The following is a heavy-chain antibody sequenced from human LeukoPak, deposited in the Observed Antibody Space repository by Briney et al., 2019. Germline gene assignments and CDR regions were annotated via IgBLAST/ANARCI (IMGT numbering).Heavy chain of an antibody. CDR2: IGSSGNAI. J-gene: IGHJ5*02. Sequence: GGSLRLSCAASGFTFSNYEMNWVRQAPGKGLEWVAYIGSSGNAIYYEDSVKGRFTISRDNAKNSLYLQMNSLRADDTAVYYCARGGYRSDWFDLWGQGTLVTVSS. CDR1: GFTFSNYE. D-gene: IGHD1-1*01. CDR3: ARGGYRSDWFDL. V-gene: IGHV3-48*03.